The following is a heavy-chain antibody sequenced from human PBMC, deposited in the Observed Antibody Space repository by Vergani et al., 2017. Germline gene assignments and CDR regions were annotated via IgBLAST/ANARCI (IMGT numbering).Heavy chain of an antibody. Sequence: EVQLLESGGGLVQPGESLRLSCTVSGFTFTSYGISWVRQAPGKGLEWVSGISASGGSTYYTDSVKGRFLISSDISKNTLYLQMSSLRADATAVYYCAKDRPRDWETPLFLFDYWGQGTLVAVSS. CDR3: AKDRPRDWETPLFLFDY. V-gene: IGHV3-23*01. J-gene: IGHJ4*02. CDR1: GFTFTSYG. CDR2: ISASGGST. D-gene: IGHD1-26*01.